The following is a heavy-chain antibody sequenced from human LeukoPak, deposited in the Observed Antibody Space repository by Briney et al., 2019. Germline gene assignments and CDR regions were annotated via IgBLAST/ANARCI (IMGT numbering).Heavy chain of an antibody. CDR2: ISSSSSYI. J-gene: IGHJ4*02. V-gene: IGHV3-21*01. Sequence: PGGSLRLSCEASGFTFSSYSMNWVRQAPGKGLEWVSSISSSSSYIYYADSVKGRFTISRDNAKNSLYLQMNSLRAEDTAVYYCARGFGYYDILTGYFDYWGQGTLVTVSS. D-gene: IGHD3-9*01. CDR1: GFTFSSYS. CDR3: ARGFGYYDILTGYFDY.